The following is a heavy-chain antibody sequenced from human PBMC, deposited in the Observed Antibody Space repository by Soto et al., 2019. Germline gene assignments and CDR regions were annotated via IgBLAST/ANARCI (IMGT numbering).Heavy chain of an antibody. CDR3: ARPHPPSGYGPVGY. D-gene: IGHD6-13*01. J-gene: IGHJ4*02. V-gene: IGHV3-23*01. CDR1: GFTFSSYA. CDR2: ISGSGGST. Sequence: GGSLRLSCAASGFTFSSYAMSWVRQAPGKGLEWVSAISGSGGSTYYADSVKGRFTISRDNSKNTLYLQMNSLRAEDTAVYYCARPHPPSGYGPVGYWGQGTLVTVSS.